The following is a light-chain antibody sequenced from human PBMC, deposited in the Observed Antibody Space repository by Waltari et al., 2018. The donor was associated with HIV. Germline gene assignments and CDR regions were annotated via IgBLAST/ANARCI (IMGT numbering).Light chain of an antibody. V-gene: IGLV2-14*01. CDR2: EVD. J-gene: IGLJ2*01. CDR1: DSDFGLYNF. Sequence: SDLTPPASVSGFLGQSITISCTGGDSDFGLYNFISWYQQQPGNVPKLLLYEVDTRASGIPGRFSGSKSGNTASLTITGLQIEDEGLYYCASYTADDTVLFGGGTTVTVL. CDR3: ASYTADDTVL.